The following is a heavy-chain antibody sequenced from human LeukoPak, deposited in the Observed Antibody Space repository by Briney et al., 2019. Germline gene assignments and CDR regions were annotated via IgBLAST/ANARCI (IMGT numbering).Heavy chain of an antibody. CDR1: GFAFSSSA. D-gene: IGHD2-8*02. CDR2: IAHHGNNK. CDR3: AKDGSWSCTD. Sequence: GGSLRLSCGASGFAFSSSAMHWVRQGPGKGLEWVAYIAHHGNNKYYADSVKGRFTISRDNSKGSLHLQMNSLRADDTAVYYCAKDGSWSCTDWGQGTLVRVSS. J-gene: IGHJ4*02. V-gene: IGHV3-30*02.